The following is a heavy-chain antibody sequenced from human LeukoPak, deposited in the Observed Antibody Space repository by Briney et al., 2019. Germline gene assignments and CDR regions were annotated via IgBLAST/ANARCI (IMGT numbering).Heavy chain of an antibody. D-gene: IGHD6-6*01. V-gene: IGHV3-7*03. Sequence: SGGSLRLSCAASGFTFSSYWMSWVRQAPGKGLEWVANIKQDGSEKYYVDSVKGRFTISRDNAKNTLYLQMNSLRAEDTAVYFCAKDRYSSSSGYFDYWGQGTLVTVSS. CDR2: IKQDGSEK. CDR3: AKDRYSSSSGYFDY. J-gene: IGHJ4*02. CDR1: GFTFSSYW.